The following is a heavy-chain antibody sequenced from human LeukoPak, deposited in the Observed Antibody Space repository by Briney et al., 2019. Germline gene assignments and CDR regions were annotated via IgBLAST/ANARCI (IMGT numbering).Heavy chain of an antibody. D-gene: IGHD3-10*01. CDR3: AGSSGFIPYH. CDR1: GFTFSSYG. CDR2: IKQDGSEE. V-gene: IGHV3-7*01. Sequence: GGSLRLSCAASGFTFSSYGMHWVRQAPGKGLEWVAIIKQDGSEEYYVDSVKGRFIISRDNAKNSLSLQMNSLRVEDSAVYFCAGSSGFIPYHWGQGTLVTVSS. J-gene: IGHJ1*01.